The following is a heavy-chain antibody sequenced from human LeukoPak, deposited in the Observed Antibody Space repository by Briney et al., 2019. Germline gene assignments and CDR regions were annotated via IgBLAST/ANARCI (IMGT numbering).Heavy chain of an antibody. V-gene: IGHV3-23*01. Sequence: PGGSLRLSCAASGFTFSSYAMSWVRQAPGKGLEWVSAISGSGGSTYYADSVKGRFTISRDNSKNTLYLQMNSLRAEDTAVYYCAKVQYGDPHFGMDVWGQGTTVTVSS. J-gene: IGHJ6*02. CDR1: GFTFSSYA. D-gene: IGHD4-17*01. CDR2: ISGSGGST. CDR3: AKVQYGDPHFGMDV.